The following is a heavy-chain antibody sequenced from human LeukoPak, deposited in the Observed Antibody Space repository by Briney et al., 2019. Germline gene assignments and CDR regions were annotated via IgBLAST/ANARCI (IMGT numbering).Heavy chain of an antibody. V-gene: IGHV3-48*02. J-gene: IGHJ4*02. CDR1: GFAFSTYG. CDR3: ARAEALLPYLY. CDR2: ISSGSDSI. D-gene: IGHD2-15*01. Sequence: GGSLRLSCAASGFAFSTYGINWVRQAPGKGLEWVSYISSGSDSIHYADSLKGRFTVSRDNAKNSLFLQMNSLRDEDTAVYYCARAEALLPYLYWGQGTLVTVSS.